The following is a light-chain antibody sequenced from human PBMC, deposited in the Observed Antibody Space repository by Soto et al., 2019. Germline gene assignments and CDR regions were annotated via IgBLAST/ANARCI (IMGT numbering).Light chain of an antibody. Sequence: EIVMTQSPATLSVSPGERATLSCRASQSISSNLAWYQQKPGQAPRLLIYDASNRATGIPARFSGSGSGTYFTLTISSVQPDDFAAYYCQHCNNCPFTFGHGTKVEIK. CDR1: QSISSN. CDR2: DAS. J-gene: IGKJ3*01. V-gene: IGKV3-15*01. CDR3: QHCNNCPFT.